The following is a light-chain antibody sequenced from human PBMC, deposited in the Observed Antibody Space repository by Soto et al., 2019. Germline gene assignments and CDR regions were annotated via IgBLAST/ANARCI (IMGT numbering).Light chain of an antibody. J-gene: IGKJ2*01. CDR2: GAS. Sequence: EIVMTQSPATLSVSPGERATLSCRASQGVGSDVAWYQQKPGQAPRLLIYGASTRATGIPARFSGSGSATEFTLTISSLQSEDFAVYYCQQYKNWPPYTFGQGTKLEIK. CDR3: QQYKNWPPYT. CDR1: QGVGSD. V-gene: IGKV3-15*01.